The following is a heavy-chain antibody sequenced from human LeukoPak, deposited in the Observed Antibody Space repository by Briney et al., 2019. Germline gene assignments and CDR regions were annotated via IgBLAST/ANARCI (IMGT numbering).Heavy chain of an antibody. J-gene: IGHJ4*03. CDR3: ARGPPISETGYFDF. Sequence: PSETLSLTCAVYGGSFSTYYWSWIRQSPGKGLEWIAEINHRGDTNYNPSVKSRVTISVDTSKNQFSLNVKSLTAADTAVYYCARGPPISETGYFDFWGQGTLVTVSS. D-gene: IGHD1-1*01. CDR2: INHRGDT. V-gene: IGHV4-34*01. CDR1: GGSFSTYY.